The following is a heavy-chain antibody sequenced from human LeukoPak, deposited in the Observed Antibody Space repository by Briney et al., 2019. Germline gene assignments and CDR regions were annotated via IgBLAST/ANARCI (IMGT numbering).Heavy chain of an antibody. J-gene: IGHJ4*02. D-gene: IGHD1-26*01. CDR2: IYYSGST. Sequence: SETLSLTCTVSGGSISSYYWSWIRQPPGKGLEWIGYIYYSGSTNYNPSLKSRVTISVDTSKNQFSLKLSSVTAADTAVYYCARDPRRIVGATRGDYWGQGTLVTVSS. CDR3: ARDPRRIVGATRGDY. V-gene: IGHV4-59*12. CDR1: GGSISSYY.